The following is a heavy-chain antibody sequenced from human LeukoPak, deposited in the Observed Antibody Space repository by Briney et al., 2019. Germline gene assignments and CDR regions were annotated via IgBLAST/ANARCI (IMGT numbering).Heavy chain of an antibody. V-gene: IGHV3-23*01. Sequence: GRSLRLSCAASGFTFSSYAMSWVRQAPGKGLEWVSASSGSGGSTYYADSVKGRFTISRDNSKNTLYLQLNSLRAEDTAVYYCAKDARFIVVVTATPLNGMDVWGQGTTVTVSS. D-gene: IGHD2-21*02. J-gene: IGHJ6*02. CDR1: GFTFSSYA. CDR3: AKDARFIVVVTATPLNGMDV. CDR2: SSGSGGST.